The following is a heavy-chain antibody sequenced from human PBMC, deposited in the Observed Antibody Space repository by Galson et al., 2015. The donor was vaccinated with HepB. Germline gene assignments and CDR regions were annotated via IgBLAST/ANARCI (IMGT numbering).Heavy chain of an antibody. Sequence: SVMVSCKASGYTFTSYAMHWVRQAPGQRLEWMGWINAGNGNTKYSQKFQGRVTITRDTSASTAYMELSSLRSEDTAAYYCARDRRYYDSSGYYLAWGQGTLVTVSS. D-gene: IGHD3-22*01. J-gene: IGHJ5*02. CDR3: ARDRRYYDSSGYYLA. V-gene: IGHV1-3*01. CDR2: INAGNGNT. CDR1: GYTFTSYA.